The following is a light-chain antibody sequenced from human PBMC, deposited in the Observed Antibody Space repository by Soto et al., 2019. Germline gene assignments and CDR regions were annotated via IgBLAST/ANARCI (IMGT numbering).Light chain of an antibody. CDR2: DAS. CDR3: QQYNSWGT. Sequence: DIQMTQSPSTLSASVGVRVTITCRASQSISSWLAWYQQKPGKAPKLLIYDASSLESGVPSRFSGSGSGTEFTLTISSLQPDDFATYYCQQYNSWGTFGQGTKVEIK. J-gene: IGKJ1*01. CDR1: QSISSW. V-gene: IGKV1-5*01.